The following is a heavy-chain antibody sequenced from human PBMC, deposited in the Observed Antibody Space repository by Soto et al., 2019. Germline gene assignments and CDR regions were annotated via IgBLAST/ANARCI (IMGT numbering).Heavy chain of an antibody. CDR1: GFTFSSYS. D-gene: IGHD3-9*01. J-gene: IGHJ6*02. CDR3: ARDGSYYDIWPGEYYYYYGMDV. CDR2: ISSSSSTI. Sequence: EVQLVESGGGLVQPGGSLRLSCAASGFTFSSYSMNWVRQAPGKGLEWVSYISSSSSTIYYADSVKGRFTISRDNAKNSLYLQMNSMRAEDTAVYYCARDGSYYDIWPGEYYYYYGMDVWGQGTTVTVSS. V-gene: IGHV3-48*01.